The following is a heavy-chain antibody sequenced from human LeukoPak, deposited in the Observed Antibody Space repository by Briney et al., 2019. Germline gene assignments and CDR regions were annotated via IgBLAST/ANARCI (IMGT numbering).Heavy chain of an antibody. CDR2: ISDSGST. CDR1: GASMNGHY. D-gene: IGHD3-3*01. CDR3: ARVFRGAVTSNWFDP. V-gene: IGHV4-59*11. Sequence: PSETLSLTCNVSGASMNGHYWTWIRLSPGKGLEWIGYISDSGSTSYNPSLKRRVIMALEASKTEFSLRLNSVTVADTAVYYCARVFRGAVTSNWFDPWGQGTLVSASS. J-gene: IGHJ5*02.